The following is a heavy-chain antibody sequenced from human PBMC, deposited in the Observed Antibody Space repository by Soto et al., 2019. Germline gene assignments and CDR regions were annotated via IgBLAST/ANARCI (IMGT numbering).Heavy chain of an antibody. CDR2: ISSSSSYI. Sequence: GGSLRLSCAASGFTFSSYSMNWVRQAPGKGLEWVSSISSSSSYIYYADSVKGRFTISRDNAKNSLYLQMNSLRAEDTAVYYCARVDSLTRWLQLSSQLADYWGQGTLVTVSS. CDR3: ARVDSLTRWLQLSSQLADY. V-gene: IGHV3-21*01. D-gene: IGHD5-12*01. J-gene: IGHJ4*02. CDR1: GFTFSSYS.